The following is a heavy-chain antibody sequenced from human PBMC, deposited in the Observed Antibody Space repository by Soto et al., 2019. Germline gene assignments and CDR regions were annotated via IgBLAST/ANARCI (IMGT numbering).Heavy chain of an antibody. CDR3: ARGRKSGITGTTGFDY. D-gene: IGHD1-20*01. CDR2: FDPEDGET. CDR1: GYTLTELS. J-gene: IGHJ4*02. V-gene: IGHV1-24*01. Sequence: AASVKVSCKVSGYTLTELSMHWVRQAPGKGLEWMGGFDPEDGETIYAQKFQGRVTMTEDTSTDTAYMELSSLRAEDMAVYYCARGRKSGITGTTGFDYWGQGALVTVSS.